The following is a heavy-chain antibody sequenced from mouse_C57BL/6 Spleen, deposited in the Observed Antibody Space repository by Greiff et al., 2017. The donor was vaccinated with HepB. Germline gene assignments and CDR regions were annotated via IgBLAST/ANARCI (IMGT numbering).Heavy chain of an antibody. Sequence: EVMLVESGAELVKPGASVKLSCTASGFNIKDYYMHWVKQRTEQGLEWIGRIDPEDGETKYAPKFQGKATMTADTSSNTAYLQLSSLTSEDTAVYYCARVLSYYFDYWGQGTTLTVSS. V-gene: IGHV14-2*01. CDR3: ARVLSYYFDY. J-gene: IGHJ2*01. CDR2: IDPEDGET. CDR1: GFNIKDYY.